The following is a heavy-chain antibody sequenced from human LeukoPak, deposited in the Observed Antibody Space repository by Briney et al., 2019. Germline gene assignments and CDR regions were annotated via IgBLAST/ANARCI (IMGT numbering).Heavy chain of an antibody. CDR2: INPNTGGA. V-gene: IGHV1-2*04. CDR1: GYTFADYF. Sequence: ASVKVSCKASGYTFADYFIHWVRQAPGQGLEWMGRINPNTGGAEYAPKFQGWVTMTRDTSISTAYVEVNRLISDDTAVYYCARDLTSTSNWEFDFWGQGNLVIVSS. J-gene: IGHJ4*02. D-gene: IGHD1-26*01. CDR3: ARDLTSTSNWEFDF.